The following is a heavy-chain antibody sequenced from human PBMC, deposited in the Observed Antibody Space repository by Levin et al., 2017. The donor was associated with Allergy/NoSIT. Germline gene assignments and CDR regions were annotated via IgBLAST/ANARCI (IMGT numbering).Heavy chain of an antibody. Sequence: GESLKISCTASGFTFGDYAMSWFRQAPGKGLEWVTFIRSKAYGGATEYAASVKGRFTISRDDSKSIAYLQMNSLKTEDTAVYDCTRVTCSSTSCYDDYWGQGTLVTVSS. J-gene: IGHJ4*02. CDR3: TRVTCSSTSCYDDY. D-gene: IGHD2-2*01. CDR1: GFTFGDYA. CDR2: IRSKAYGGAT. V-gene: IGHV3-49*03.